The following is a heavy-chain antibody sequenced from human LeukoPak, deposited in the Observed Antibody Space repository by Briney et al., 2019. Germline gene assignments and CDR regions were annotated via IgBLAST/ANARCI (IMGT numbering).Heavy chain of an antibody. D-gene: IGHD6-6*01. J-gene: IGHJ4*02. CDR1: GFTFRSHG. CDR2: ILYDGSDS. CDR3: ARDRDSSSHYFDY. Sequence: GGSLRLSCAASGFTFRSHGMHWVRRAPGKGLEWVGVILYDGSDSYYTDSVKGRFTFSRDNSKNTLYLQMNSLRAEDTAVYFCARDRDSSSHYFDYWGQGALVTVSS. V-gene: IGHV3-33*05.